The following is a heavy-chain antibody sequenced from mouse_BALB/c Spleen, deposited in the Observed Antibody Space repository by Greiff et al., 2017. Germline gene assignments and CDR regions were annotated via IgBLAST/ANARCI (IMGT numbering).Heavy chain of an antibody. D-gene: IGHD1-1*01. Sequence: VQLQQSGPELVKPGASVKISCKASGYSFTGYFMNWVMQSHGKSLEWIGRINPYNGDTFYNQKFKGKATLTVDKSSSTAHMELRSLASEDSAVFYCARSFYGSLDYWGQGTTRTVSS. CDR3: ARSFYGSLDY. V-gene: IGHV1-20*02. CDR1: GYSFTGYF. J-gene: IGHJ2*01. CDR2: INPYNGDT.